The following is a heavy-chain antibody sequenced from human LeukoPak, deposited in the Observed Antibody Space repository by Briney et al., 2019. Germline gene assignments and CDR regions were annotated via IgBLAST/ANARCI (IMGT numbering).Heavy chain of an antibody. CDR3: AKSSGAYLYGHDYFDY. Sequence: PGGSLRLSCTASGFTFSTYARTWVRQTPGKGLKWVSIISSVGSSTYYADSVTGRFTISRDNSKNTLYLQMNTLRAEDTATYYCAKSSGAYLYGHDYFDYWGQGTLVTVSS. D-gene: IGHD3-10*01. CDR1: GFTFSTYA. CDR2: ISSVGSST. V-gene: IGHV3-23*01. J-gene: IGHJ4*02.